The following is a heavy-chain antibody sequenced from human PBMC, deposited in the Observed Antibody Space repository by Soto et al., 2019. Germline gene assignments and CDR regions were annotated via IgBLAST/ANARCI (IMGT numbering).Heavy chain of an antibody. V-gene: IGHV4-31*03. CDR1: GGSISSGGYY. J-gene: IGHJ6*02. Sequence: QVQLQESGPGLVKPSQTLSLTCTVSGGSISSGGYYWSWIRQHPGKGLEWIGYIYYSGSTYYNPSHMSRVTISADPSKNQLSLKLSSVTAADTAVYYCARDNSRGLYAPVGYYYYGMDVWGQGTTVTVSS. CDR2: IYYSGST. CDR3: ARDNSRGLYAPVGYYYYGMDV. D-gene: IGHD2-8*01.